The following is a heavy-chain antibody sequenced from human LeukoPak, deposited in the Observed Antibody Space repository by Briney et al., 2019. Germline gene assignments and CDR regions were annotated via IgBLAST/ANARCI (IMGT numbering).Heavy chain of an antibody. D-gene: IGHD2-2*01. J-gene: IGHJ4*02. V-gene: IGHV4-34*01. Sequence: SETLSLTCAVYGGSFSGYYWSWIRQPPGKGLEWIGEINHSGSTNYNPSLKSRVTISVDTSKNQFSLKLSSVTAADTAVYYCARGPGVRSLFDTIVVPPFDYWGQGTLVTVSS. CDR2: INHSGST. CDR3: ARGPGVRSLFDTIVVPPFDY. CDR1: GGSFSGYY.